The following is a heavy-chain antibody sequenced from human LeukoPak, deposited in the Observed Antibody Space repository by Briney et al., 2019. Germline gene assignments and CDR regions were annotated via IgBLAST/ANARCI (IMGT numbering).Heavy chain of an antibody. CDR3: AKDRSRYDSSAYDFDY. CDR1: GFTFSNYP. CDR2: ISGSGGST. Sequence: EGSLRLSCAASGFTFSNYPMSWVRQAPGKGLEWVSAISGSGGSTYYADSVKGRFTISRDNSKNTLYLQMNSLRAEDTAVYYCAKDRSRYDSSAYDFDYWGQGTLVTVSS. D-gene: IGHD3-22*01. J-gene: IGHJ4*02. V-gene: IGHV3-23*01.